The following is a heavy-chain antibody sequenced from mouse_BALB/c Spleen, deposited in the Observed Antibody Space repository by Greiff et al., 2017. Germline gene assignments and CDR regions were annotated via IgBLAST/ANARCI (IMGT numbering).Heavy chain of an antibody. Sequence: EVKLMESGPGLVKPSQSLSFTCSVTGYSITGGYYWNWIRQFPGNKLEWRGYISYDGSNKYNPSLKNRISITRDTSKNHFFLKLNSVTTEDTATYCCARDLYYNGLAYWGQGTLVTVSA. CDR2: ISYDGSN. V-gene: IGHV3-6*02. CDR1: GYSITGGYY. J-gene: IGHJ3*01. D-gene: IGHD1-3*01. CDR3: ARDLYYNGLAY.